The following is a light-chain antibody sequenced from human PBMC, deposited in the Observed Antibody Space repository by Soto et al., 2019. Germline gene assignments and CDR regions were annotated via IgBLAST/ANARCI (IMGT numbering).Light chain of an antibody. J-gene: IGKJ4*01. CDR2: KAS. Sequence: DIQMTQFPSTLAASVGDRVTITCRASQNINRWLAWYQQRPGKAPDLLIHKASTLEVGVPSRFSGSASGTEFTLTISSLQPDDFAVYFCLQYNVSPLSFGGGTKVEIK. CDR1: QNINRW. CDR3: LQYNVSPLS. V-gene: IGKV1-5*03.